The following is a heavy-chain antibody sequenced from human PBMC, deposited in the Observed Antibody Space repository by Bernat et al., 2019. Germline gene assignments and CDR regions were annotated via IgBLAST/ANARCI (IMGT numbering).Heavy chain of an antibody. CDR2: IRSKAYGGTT. J-gene: IGHJ4*02. Sequence: EVQLVESGGGLVKPGRSLRLSCTASGFTFGDYSMSWFRQAPGKGLEWVGFIRSKAYGGTTEYAASVKGRFTISRDDSKSIAYLQMNSLKTEDTAVYYCTIHRDSSGYYYVQFWGQGTLVTVSS. V-gene: IGHV3-49*05. D-gene: IGHD3-22*01. CDR1: GFTFGDYS. CDR3: TIHRDSSGYYYVQF.